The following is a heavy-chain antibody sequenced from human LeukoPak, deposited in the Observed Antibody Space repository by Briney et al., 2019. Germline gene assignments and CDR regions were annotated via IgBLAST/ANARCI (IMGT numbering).Heavy chain of an antibody. J-gene: IGHJ4*02. CDR2: IYYSGST. CDR3: ARGSYYYDSSGYYELDY. Sequence: SETLSPTCTVSGGSISSYYWSWIRQPPGKGLEWIGYIYYSGSTNYNPSLKSRVTISVDTSKNQFSLKLSSVTAADTAVYYCARGSYYYDSSGYYELDYWGQGTLVTVSS. V-gene: IGHV4-59*01. CDR1: GGSISSYY. D-gene: IGHD3-22*01.